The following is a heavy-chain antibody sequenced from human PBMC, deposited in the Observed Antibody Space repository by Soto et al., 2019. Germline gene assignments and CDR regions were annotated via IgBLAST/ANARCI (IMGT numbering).Heavy chain of an antibody. V-gene: IGHV4-59*08. CDR1: GGSISSYY. CDR2: IYYSGST. D-gene: IGHD3-16*01. CDR3: ARRHPSLYYFDY. J-gene: IGHJ4*02. Sequence: SETLSLTCTVSGGSISSYYWSWIRQPPGKGLEWIGYIYYSGSTNYDPSLKSRVTISVDTSKNQFSLKLSSVTAADTAVYYCARRHPSLYYFDYWGQGTLVTVSS.